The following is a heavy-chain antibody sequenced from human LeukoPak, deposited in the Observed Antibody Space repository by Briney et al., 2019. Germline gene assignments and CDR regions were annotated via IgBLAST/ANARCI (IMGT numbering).Heavy chain of an antibody. D-gene: IGHD3-10*01. J-gene: IGHJ4*02. V-gene: IGHV1-18*01. CDR3: ARVPSAYYYGSGSYNTFDY. CDR1: GYTFTSYG. CDR2: ISAYNGNT. Sequence: ASVKVSCKASGYTFTSYGISWVRQAPGQGLEWMGWISAYNGNTNYAQKLQGRVTITADKSTSTAYMELSSLRSEDTAVYYCARVPSAYYYGSGSYNTFDYWGQGTLVTVSS.